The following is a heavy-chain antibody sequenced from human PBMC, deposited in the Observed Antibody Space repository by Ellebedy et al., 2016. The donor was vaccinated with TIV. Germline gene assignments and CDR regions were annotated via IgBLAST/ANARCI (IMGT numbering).Heavy chain of an antibody. CDR1: GLSFSSSG. D-gene: IGHD6-19*01. J-gene: IGHJ4*02. CDR3: AHRNSSGRYYLDY. V-gene: IGHV3-23*01. CDR2: INESGGVT. Sequence: GESLKISCAVSGLSFSSSGMSWVRQAPGKGLEWVSVINESGGVTYYADSVKGRVTISRDNSKSTLYLQVNSLRAEDTAVYYCAHRNSSGRYYLDYWGQGTLVTVSS.